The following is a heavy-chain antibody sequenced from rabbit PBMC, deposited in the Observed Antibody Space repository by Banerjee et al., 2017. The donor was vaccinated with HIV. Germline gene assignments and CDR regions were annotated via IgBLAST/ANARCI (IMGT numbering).Heavy chain of an antibody. Sequence: QSLEESGGGLVKPGGTLTLTRKASGIDFSSYYRMCWVRQAPGRGLEWIACIYAGSSGSTYYASWAKGRFTISKTSSTTVTLQMTSLTAADTATYFCARDAGYLGYASWGQGTLVTDS. CDR1: GIDFSSYYR. J-gene: IGHJ3*01. D-gene: IGHD7-1*01. CDR3: ARDAGYLGYAS. V-gene: IGHV1S40*01. CDR2: IYAGSSGST.